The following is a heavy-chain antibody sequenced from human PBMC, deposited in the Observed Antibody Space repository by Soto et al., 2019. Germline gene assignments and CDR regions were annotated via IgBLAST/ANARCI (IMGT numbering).Heavy chain of an antibody. V-gene: IGHV1-3*01. CDR2: INAGNGNT. D-gene: IGHD4-4*01. Sequence: ASVKVSCKASGYTFTSYAMHWVRQAPGQRLEWMGWINAGNGNTKYSQKFQGRVTITRDTSASTAYTELSSLRSEDTAVYYCAREGCGGTVTTCWFDPWGQGTLVTVSS. CDR3: AREGCGGTVTTCWFDP. CDR1: GYTFTSYA. J-gene: IGHJ5*02.